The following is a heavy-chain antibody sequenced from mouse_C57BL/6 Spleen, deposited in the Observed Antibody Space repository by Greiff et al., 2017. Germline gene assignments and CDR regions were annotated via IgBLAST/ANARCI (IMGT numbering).Heavy chain of an antibody. J-gene: IGHJ2*01. V-gene: IGHV1-52*01. Sequence: LVESGAELVRPGSSVKLSCKASGYTFTSYWMHWVKQRPIQGLEWIGNIDPSDSETHYNQKFKDKATLTVDKSSSTAYMQLSSLTSEDSAVYYCARGGPYGNYVGYWGQGTTLTVSS. D-gene: IGHD2-1*01. CDR2: IDPSDSET. CDR1: GYTFTSYW. CDR3: ARGGPYGNYVGY.